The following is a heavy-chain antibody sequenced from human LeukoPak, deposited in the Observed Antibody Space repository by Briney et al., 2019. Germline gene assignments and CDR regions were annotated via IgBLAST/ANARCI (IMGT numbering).Heavy chain of an antibody. V-gene: IGHV3-53*01. J-gene: IGHJ4*02. CDR1: GFTVSSND. CDR2: IYSGGST. CDR3: AKPYYDFWSGSGSSGFDY. Sequence: PGGSLRLSWAASGFTVSSNDMSWVRQAPGKGLEWVSVIYSGGSTYYADSVKGRFTISRDNSKNTLYLQMNSLRAEDTAVYYCAKPYYDFWSGSGSSGFDYWGQGTLVTVSS. D-gene: IGHD3-3*01.